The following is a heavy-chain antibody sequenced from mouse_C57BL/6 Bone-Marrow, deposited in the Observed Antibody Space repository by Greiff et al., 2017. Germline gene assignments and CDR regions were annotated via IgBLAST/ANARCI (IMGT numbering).Heavy chain of an antibody. CDR3: ARDNYDGCAY. CDR1: EYEFPSHD. D-gene: IGHD2-12*01. CDR2: INSDGGST. Sequence: EVHLVESGGGLVQPGESLKLSCESNEYEFPSHDMPWVRQTPEKRLELVAAINSDGGSTYSPATMERRFLISSDNTKKTLYLQMSSLRSEDTALYYCARDNYDGCAYWGQGTLVTVSA. J-gene: IGHJ3*01. V-gene: IGHV5-2*01.